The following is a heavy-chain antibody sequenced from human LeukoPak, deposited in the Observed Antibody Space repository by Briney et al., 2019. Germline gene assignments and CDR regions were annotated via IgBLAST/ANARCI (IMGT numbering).Heavy chain of an antibody. J-gene: IGHJ4*02. V-gene: IGHV1-46*01. CDR2: INPSGGST. CDR3: AREGSGSYYLDY. D-gene: IGHD1-26*01. CDR1: GGTFSINA. Sequence: ASVKVSCKASGGTFSINAITWVRQAPGQGLEWMGIINPSGGSTSYAQKFQGRVTMTRDTSTSTVYMELSSLRSEDTAVYYCAREGSGSYYLDYWGQGTLVTVSS.